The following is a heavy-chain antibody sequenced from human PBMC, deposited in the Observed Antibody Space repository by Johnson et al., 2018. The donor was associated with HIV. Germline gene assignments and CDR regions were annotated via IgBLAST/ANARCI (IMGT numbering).Heavy chain of an antibody. CDR1: GFTFSSYA. V-gene: IGHV3-30*04. CDR2: ISYDGSNK. J-gene: IGHJ3*02. Sequence: QVQLVESGGGVVQPGRSLRLSCAASGFTFSSYAMHGGRQAPGKGLEWVAVISYDGSNKYYADSVTGRFSISRAKSKNTLYLQMNSLRAEDTAVFYCGMSGVEDAAFDIWGQVTMVTVSS. CDR3: GMSGVEDAAFDI. D-gene: IGHD7-27*01.